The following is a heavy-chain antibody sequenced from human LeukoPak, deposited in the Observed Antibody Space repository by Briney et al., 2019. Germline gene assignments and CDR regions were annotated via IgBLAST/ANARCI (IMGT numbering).Heavy chain of an antibody. J-gene: IGHJ4*02. CDR3: ARLTFLRGYSGYDYFDY. D-gene: IGHD5-12*01. V-gene: IGHV1-2*06. CDR2: INPNSGDT. CDR1: GYTFTGYY. Sequence: GASVKVSCKASGYTFTGYYIHWVRQAPGQGPEWMGLINPNSGDTNYAQNLQGRVTMTRDTSISAAYMELSSLRSDDTAVYYCARLTFLRGYSGYDYFDYWGQGTLVTVSS.